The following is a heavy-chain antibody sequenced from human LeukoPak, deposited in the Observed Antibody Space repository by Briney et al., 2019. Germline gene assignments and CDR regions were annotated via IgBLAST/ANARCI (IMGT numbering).Heavy chain of an antibody. CDR2: IWYDGSNK. CDR3: ARDYCSGTSCYFDY. V-gene: IGHV3-33*01. D-gene: IGHD2-2*01. CDR1: GFTFSSYG. J-gene: IGHJ4*02. Sequence: GGSLRLSCAASGFTFSSYGMHWVRQAPGKGLEWVAVIWYDGSNKYYADSVKGRFTISRDNSKNTLYLQMNSLRSDDTAVYYCARDYCSGTSCYFDYWGQGTLVTVSS.